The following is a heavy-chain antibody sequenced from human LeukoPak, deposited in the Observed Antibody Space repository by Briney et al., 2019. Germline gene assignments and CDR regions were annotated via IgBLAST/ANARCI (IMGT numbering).Heavy chain of an antibody. J-gene: IGHJ4*02. CDR3: ARGPLTGSYYFDY. D-gene: IGHD6-6*01. CDR1: GYTFTSYG. V-gene: IGHV1-18*01. Sequence: ASVKVSCKASGYTFTSYGISWVRQAPGQGLEWMGWISAYNGNTNYAQKFQGRVTMTRDTSISTAYMELSSLRSEDTAVYYCARGPLTGSYYFDYWGQGTLVTVSS. CDR2: ISAYNGNT.